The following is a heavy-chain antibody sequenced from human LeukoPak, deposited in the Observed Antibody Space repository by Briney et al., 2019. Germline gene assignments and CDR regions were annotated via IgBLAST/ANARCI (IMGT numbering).Heavy chain of an antibody. J-gene: IGHJ4*02. CDR2: IYYTGST. CDR3: ARRTHSSSLTY. V-gene: IGHV4-39*01. CDR1: GGSIRSSDYY. Sequence: SETLSLTCTVSGGSIRSSDYYWGWIRQPPGKGLEWIGCIYYTGSTYYNPSLRGRVTVSIDTSMNQFSLRVNSVAAADTAIYYCARRTHSSSLTYWGQGALVTVSS. D-gene: IGHD6-13*01.